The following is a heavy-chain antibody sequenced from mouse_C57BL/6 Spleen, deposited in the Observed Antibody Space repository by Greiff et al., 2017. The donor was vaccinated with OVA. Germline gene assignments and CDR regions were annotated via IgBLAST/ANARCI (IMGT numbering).Heavy chain of an antibody. Sequence: EVMLVESGEGLVKPGGSLKLSCAASGFTFSSYAMSWVRQTPEKRLEWVAYISSGGDFIYYADTVKGRFTISRDNARSTLYLQLSSLMSEDTAMYYCTREGYYGSSYDYWGQGTTLTVSS. CDR1: GFTFSSYA. CDR3: TREGYYGSSYDY. V-gene: IGHV5-9-1*02. CDR2: ISSGGDFI. D-gene: IGHD1-1*01. J-gene: IGHJ2*01.